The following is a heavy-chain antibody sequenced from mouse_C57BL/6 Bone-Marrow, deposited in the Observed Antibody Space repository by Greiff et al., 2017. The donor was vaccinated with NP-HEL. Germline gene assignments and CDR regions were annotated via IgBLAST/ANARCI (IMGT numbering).Heavy chain of an antibody. CDR1: GYTFTSYT. J-gene: IGHJ2*01. V-gene: IGHV1-4*01. CDR3: ARGGFLITTHY. Sequence: QVQLQQSGAELARPGASVKVSCKASGYTFTSYTMHWVNQRPGQGLEWIGYINPSSGYTKYNQKFKDKATLTADKSSSTAYMQLSSLTSEDSAVYYCARGGFLITTHYWGQGTTLTVSS. D-gene: IGHD1-1*01. CDR2: INPSSGYT.